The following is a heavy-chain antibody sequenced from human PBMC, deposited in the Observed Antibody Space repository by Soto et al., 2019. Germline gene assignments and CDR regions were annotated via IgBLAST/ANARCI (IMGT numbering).Heavy chain of an antibody. CDR1: GGSISSYY. CDR3: ARNPRTSGWYYYYMDV. D-gene: IGHD3-10*01. J-gene: IGHJ6*03. CDR2: IYYSGST. Sequence: QVQLQESGPGLVKPSETLSLTCTVSGGSISSYYWSWIRQPPGKGLDWIGYIYYSGSTNYNPSLKSRVTISVDTSKNQFSLKLSSVTAADTAVYYCARNPRTSGWYYYYMDVWGKGTTVTVSS. V-gene: IGHV4-59*01.